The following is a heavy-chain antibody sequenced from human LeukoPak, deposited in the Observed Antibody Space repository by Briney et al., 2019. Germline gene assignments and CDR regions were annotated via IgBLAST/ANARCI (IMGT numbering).Heavy chain of an antibody. V-gene: IGHV3-23*01. J-gene: IGHJ4*02. Sequence: GGSLRLSCAASGFTFSTFAMIWVRQPPGKGLEWVSSIFPSGGEIHYADSVRGRFTISRDNSKNTLYLQMNSLRAEDTAVYYCAKGRAGNYYYDSSDYWGQGTLVTVSS. D-gene: IGHD3-22*01. CDR1: GFTFSTFA. CDR2: IFPSGGEI. CDR3: AKGRAGNYYYDSSDY.